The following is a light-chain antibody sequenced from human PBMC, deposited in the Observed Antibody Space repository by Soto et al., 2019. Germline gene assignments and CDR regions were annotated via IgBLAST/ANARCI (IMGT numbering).Light chain of an antibody. CDR3: QCYDSSLTVL. CDR2: YNT. CDR1: GSTFGAGSD. V-gene: IGLV1-40*01. J-gene: IGLJ2*01. Sequence: QSVLTQPPSVSGAPGQRVTISCTGSGSTFGAGSDVHWYQQVPGTAPKLLISYNTNRPSGVPDRFSGSKSGTSASLAISGLQAEDEADYYCQCYDSSLTVLFGGVTKLTVL.